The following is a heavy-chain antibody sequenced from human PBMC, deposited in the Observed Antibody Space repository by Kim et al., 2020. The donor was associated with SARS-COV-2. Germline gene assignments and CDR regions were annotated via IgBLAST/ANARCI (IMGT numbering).Heavy chain of an antibody. CDR3: ARQESGIVVVPAAMALDP. CDR1: GGSISSSSYY. V-gene: IGHV4-39*01. Sequence: ETLSLTCTVSGGSISSSSYYWGWIRQPPGKGLEWIGSIYYSGSTYYNPSLKSRVTISVDTSKNQFSLKLSSVTAADTAVYYCARQESGIVVVPAAMALDPWGQGTLVTVSS. CDR2: IYYSGST. J-gene: IGHJ5*02. D-gene: IGHD2-2*01.